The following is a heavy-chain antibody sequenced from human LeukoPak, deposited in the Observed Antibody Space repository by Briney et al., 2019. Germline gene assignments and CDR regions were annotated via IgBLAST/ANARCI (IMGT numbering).Heavy chain of an antibody. D-gene: IGHD3-16*02. CDR1: GGSISSYY. J-gene: IGHJ4*02. CDR3: ARGLPERLGELSLFDY. Sequence: KPSETLSLTCTVSGGSISSYYWSWIRQPPGKGLEWIGYIYYSGSTNYNPSLKSRVTISVDTSKNQFSLKLSSVTAADTAVYYCARGLPERLGELSLFDYWGQGTLVTVSS. CDR2: IYYSGST. V-gene: IGHV4-59*01.